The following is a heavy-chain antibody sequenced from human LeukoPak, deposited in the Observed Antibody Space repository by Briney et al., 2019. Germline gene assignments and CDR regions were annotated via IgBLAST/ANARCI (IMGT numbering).Heavy chain of an antibody. CDR2: ISAYNGNT. CDR3: ARDQGIAAAGPQGAFDI. Sequence: GASVKVSCKASGYTFTSYGISWVRQAPGQGLEWMGWISAYNGNTNYAQKLQGRVTMTTDTSTSTAYMELRSLRSDDTAVYYCARDQGIAAAGPQGAFDIWGQGTMVTVSS. J-gene: IGHJ3*02. CDR1: GYTFTSYG. D-gene: IGHD6-13*01. V-gene: IGHV1-18*01.